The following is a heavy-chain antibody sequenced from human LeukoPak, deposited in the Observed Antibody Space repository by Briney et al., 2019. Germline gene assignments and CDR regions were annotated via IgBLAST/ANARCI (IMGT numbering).Heavy chain of an antibody. CDR2: INHSGST. V-gene: IGHV4-34*01. Sequence: SETLSLTCAVYGGSFSGYYWSWIRQPPGKGLEWIGEINHSGSTNYNPSLKSRVTISVDTSKNQFSLKLSSVTAADTAVYYCARGRYCSGGSCYPSRSPAWNKGYNWFDPWGQGTLVTVSS. CDR3: ARGRYCSGGSCYPSRSPAWNKGYNWFDP. J-gene: IGHJ5*02. CDR1: GGSFSGYY. D-gene: IGHD2-15*01.